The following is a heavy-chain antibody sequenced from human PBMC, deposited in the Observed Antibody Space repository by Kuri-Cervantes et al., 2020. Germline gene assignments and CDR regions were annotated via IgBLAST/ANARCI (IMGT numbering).Heavy chain of an antibody. CDR2: IYYSGST. J-gene: IGHJ4*02. D-gene: IGHD2-2*01. CDR1: GFTFSSYA. V-gene: IGHV4-59*01. CDR3: AREAPAPRYCSSTSCYAGVD. Sequence: GSLRLSCAASGFTFSSYAMSWIRQPPGKGLGWIGYIYYSGSTNYNPSLKSRVTISVDTSKNQFSLKLSSVTAADTAVYYCAREAPAPRYCSSTSCYAGVDWGQGTLVTVSS.